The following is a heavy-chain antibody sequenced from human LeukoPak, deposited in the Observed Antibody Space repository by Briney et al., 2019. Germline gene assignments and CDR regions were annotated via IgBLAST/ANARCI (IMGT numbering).Heavy chain of an antibody. Sequence: PGESLRLSWAASVFTFSSFSMTWVREAPGKGLEWVSGFDGNGPNTYYADSVKGRWTISRDNSRNTLYLEMNSLRPEDTAIYYCAKPRTTGLGWAQFDYWGQGSLVTVSS. D-gene: IGHD2-8*02. CDR3: AKPRTTGLGWAQFDY. V-gene: IGHV3-23*01. J-gene: IGHJ4*02. CDR2: FDGNGPNT. CDR1: VFTFSSFS.